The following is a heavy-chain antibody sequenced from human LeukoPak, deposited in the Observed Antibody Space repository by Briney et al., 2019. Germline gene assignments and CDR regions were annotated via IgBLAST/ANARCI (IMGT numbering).Heavy chain of an antibody. CDR3: ARGLRGSWYGDDY. D-gene: IGHD6-13*01. CDR2: IYTSGST. CDR1: GGSISSGSYY. V-gene: IGHV4-61*02. J-gene: IGHJ4*02. Sequence: PSETLSLTCTVSGGSISSGSYYWSWIRQPAGKGLEWIGRIYTSGSTNYNPSLKSPVTISVDTSKNQFSLKLSSVTAADTAVYYCARGLRGSWYGDDYWGQGTLVTVSS.